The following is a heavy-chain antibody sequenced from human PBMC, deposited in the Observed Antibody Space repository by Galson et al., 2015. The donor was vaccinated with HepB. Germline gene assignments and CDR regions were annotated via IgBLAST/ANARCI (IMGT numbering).Heavy chain of an antibody. J-gene: IGHJ4*02. CDR3: VRPTNAWYFFPH. CDR1: GYSFTNYW. CDR2: IYPRDSDT. D-gene: IGHD6-13*01. Sequence: QSGAEVKKPGESLKISCKGSGYSFTNYWIGWVRQMPGRGLEWMGIIYPRDSDTRYSPSFQGQVTISADRSISTAYLQWSSLKASDTAMYYCVRPTNAWYFFPHWGRGSLVTVSS. V-gene: IGHV5-51*03.